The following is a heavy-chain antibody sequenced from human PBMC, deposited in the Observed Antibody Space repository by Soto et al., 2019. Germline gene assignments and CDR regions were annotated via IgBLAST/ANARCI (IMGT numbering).Heavy chain of an antibody. V-gene: IGHV3-30*18. Sequence: QVQLVESGGGVVQPGRSLRLSCAASGFTFSSYGMHWVRQAPGKGLEWVAVISYDGSNKYYADSVKGRFTISRDNCXNTLYLQMNSLRAEDTAVYYGAKDTLTEPRGWFDPWGQGTLVTVSS. CDR2: ISYDGSNK. CDR3: AKDTLTEPRGWFDP. J-gene: IGHJ5*02. D-gene: IGHD2-8*02. CDR1: GFTFSSYG.